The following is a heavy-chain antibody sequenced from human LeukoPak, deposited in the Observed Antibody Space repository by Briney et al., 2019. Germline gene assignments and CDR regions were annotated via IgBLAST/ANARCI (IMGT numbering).Heavy chain of an antibody. J-gene: IGHJ6*02. D-gene: IGHD6-19*01. CDR1: GYTFTSYD. Sequence: ASVKVSCKGSGYTFTSYDINWVRQATGQGLEWMGWMNPNSGNTGYAQKFQGRVTMTRNTSISTAYMELSSLRSEDTAVYYCARAKTLFSSGWYYYYYGMDVWGQGTTVTVSS. CDR2: MNPNSGNT. V-gene: IGHV1-8*01. CDR3: ARAKTLFSSGWYYYYYGMDV.